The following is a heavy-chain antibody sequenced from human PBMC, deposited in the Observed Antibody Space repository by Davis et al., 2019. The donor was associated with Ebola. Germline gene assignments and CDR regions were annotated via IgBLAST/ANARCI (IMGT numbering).Heavy chain of an antibody. CDR1: GFTFDDYA. D-gene: IGHD6-13*01. CDR3: AIVRSSSWDDAFDI. CDR2: ISWNSGSI. J-gene: IGHJ3*02. Sequence: PGGSLRLSCAASGFTFDDYAMHWVRQAPGKGLEWVSGISWNSGSIGYADSVKGRFTISRDNAKNSLYLQMNSLRAEDTAVYYCAIVRSSSWDDAFDIWGQGTMVTVSS. V-gene: IGHV3-9*01.